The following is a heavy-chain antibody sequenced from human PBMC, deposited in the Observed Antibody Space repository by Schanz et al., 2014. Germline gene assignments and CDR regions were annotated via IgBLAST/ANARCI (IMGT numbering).Heavy chain of an antibody. CDR3: AKELYSGSHYGWFDP. D-gene: IGHD1-26*01. V-gene: IGHV3-30*02. CDR2: IRDNGSVK. J-gene: IGHJ5*02. Sequence: QVQLVESGGGVVQPGGSLTLSCAASKFTFSGYGMHWVRQAPGKGLDWVAFIRDNGSVKNYLDSVKGRFTISRDNSNHTLYLQMNSLRADDTAVYYCAKELYSGSHYGWFDPWGQGTLVTVSS. CDR1: KFTFSGYG.